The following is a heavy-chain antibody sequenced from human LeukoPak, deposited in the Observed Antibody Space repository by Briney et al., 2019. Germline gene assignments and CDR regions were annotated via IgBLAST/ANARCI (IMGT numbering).Heavy chain of an antibody. D-gene: IGHD6-13*01. V-gene: IGHV1-2*02. CDR2: INPNSGGT. CDR3: ARDRVGEYRSSNWYYFDY. Sequence: ASVKVSCKASGYTFTGCYMHWVRQAPGQGLEWMGWINPNSGGTNYAQKFQGRVTMTRDTSISTAYMELSRLRSDDTAVYYCARDRVGEYRSSNWYYFDYWGQGTLVTVSS. CDR1: GYTFTGCY. J-gene: IGHJ4*02.